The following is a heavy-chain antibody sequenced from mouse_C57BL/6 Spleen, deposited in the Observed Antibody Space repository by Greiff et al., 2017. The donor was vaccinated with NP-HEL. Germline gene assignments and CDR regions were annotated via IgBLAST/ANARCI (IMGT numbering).Heavy chain of an antibody. CDR2: IYPGDGDT. CDR1: GYAFSSSW. D-gene: IGHD3-2*02. J-gene: IGHJ2*01. CDR3: ARRSAQVYFDY. V-gene: IGHV1-82*01. Sequence: VQRVESGPELVKPGASVKISCKASGYAFSSSWMNWVKQRPGKGLEWIGRIYPGDGDTNYNGKFKGKATLTADKSSSTAYMQLSSLTSEDSAVYFCARRSAQVYFDYWGQGTTLTVSS.